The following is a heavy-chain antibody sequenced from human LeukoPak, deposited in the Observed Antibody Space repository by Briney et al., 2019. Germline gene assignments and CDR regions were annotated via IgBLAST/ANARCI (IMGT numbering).Heavy chain of an antibody. CDR2: ISSSSSSYI. CDR3: ARDFSSSWYRLNWFDP. D-gene: IGHD6-13*01. V-gene: IGHV3-21*01. J-gene: IGHJ5*02. Sequence: GGSLRLSCAASGFTFSSYSMNWVRQAPGKGLEWVSSISSSSSSYIYYADSVKGRFTISRDNAKNSLYLQMNSLRAEDTAVYYCARDFSSSWYRLNWFDPWGQGTLVTVSS. CDR1: GFTFSSYS.